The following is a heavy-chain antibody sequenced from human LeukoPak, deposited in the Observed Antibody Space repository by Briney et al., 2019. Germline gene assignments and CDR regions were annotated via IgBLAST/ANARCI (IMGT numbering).Heavy chain of an antibody. J-gene: IGHJ5*01. CDR3: ARGDGSYGYWDS. CDR1: GFTFGRYW. Sequence: GSLRLSCAASGFTFGRYWMHWVRQVPEKGLMWVSRINSDGSSTNYVDAVKGRFTISRDNAKNTLYLQMTSLRAEDTAVYYCARGDGSYGYWDSWGQGTLVTVSS. CDR2: INSDGSST. D-gene: IGHD5-18*01. V-gene: IGHV3-74*01.